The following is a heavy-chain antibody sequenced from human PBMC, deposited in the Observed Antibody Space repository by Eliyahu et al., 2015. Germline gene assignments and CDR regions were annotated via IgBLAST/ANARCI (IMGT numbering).Heavy chain of an antibody. J-gene: IGHJ3*02. Sequence: QITLKESGPTLVKPTQTLTLTCTFSGFSLSTSGVGVGWIRQPPGXALXWLALIYWDDDKRXSPSLKSRLTITKDTSKNQVVLTMTNMDPVDTATYYCAHFEEGYGSGSYSGAPTGFDIWGQGTMVTVSS. CDR3: AHFEEGYGSGSYSGAPTGFDI. CDR2: IYWDDDK. CDR1: GFSLSTSGVG. D-gene: IGHD3-10*01. V-gene: IGHV2-5*02.